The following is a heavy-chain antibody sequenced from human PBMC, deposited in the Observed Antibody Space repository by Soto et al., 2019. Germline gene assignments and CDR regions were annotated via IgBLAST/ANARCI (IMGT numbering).Heavy chain of an antibody. CDR3: ARNIVVVVAATYANYYYYGMDV. Sequence: SVKVSCKASGGTFSSYAISWVRQAPGQGLEWMGGIIPIFGTANYAQKFQGRVTITADKSTSTAYMELSSLRSEDTAAYYCARNIVVVVAATYANYYYYGMDVWGQGTTVTVSS. CDR1: GGTFSSYA. D-gene: IGHD2-15*01. CDR2: IIPIFGTA. V-gene: IGHV1-69*06. J-gene: IGHJ6*02.